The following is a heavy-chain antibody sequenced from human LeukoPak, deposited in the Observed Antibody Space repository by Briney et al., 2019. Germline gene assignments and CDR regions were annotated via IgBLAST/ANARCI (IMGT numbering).Heavy chain of an antibody. V-gene: IGHV3-48*03. J-gene: IGHJ4*02. D-gene: IGHD5-12*01. CDR2: ISSSGSTI. CDR3: AKGHIVATMYFDY. CDR1: GFTFSSYE. Sequence: GGSLRLSCAASGFTFSSYEMNWVRQAPGKGLEWVSYISSSGSTIYYADSVKGRFTISRDNSKNTLYLQMNSLRAEDTAVYYCAKGHIVATMYFDYWGQGTLVTVSS.